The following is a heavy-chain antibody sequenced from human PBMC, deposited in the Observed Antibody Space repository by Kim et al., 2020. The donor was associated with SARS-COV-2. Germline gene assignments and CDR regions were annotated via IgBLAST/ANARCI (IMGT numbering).Heavy chain of an antibody. D-gene: IGHD6-13*01. Sequence: SETLSLTCNVSGGSTSSIDYYWAWIRQPPGKGPEWIGSIFHSGSAYYNPSLKSRVTISVDTSKNQFSLKLASVTAADTAVYYCATEGGSWVYFDFWGQG. J-gene: IGHJ4*02. CDR1: GGSTSSIDYY. CDR2: IFHSGSA. CDR3: ATEGGSWVYFDF. V-gene: IGHV4-39*01.